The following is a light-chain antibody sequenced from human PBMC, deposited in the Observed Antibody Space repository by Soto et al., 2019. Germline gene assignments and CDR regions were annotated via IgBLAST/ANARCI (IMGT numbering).Light chain of an antibody. V-gene: IGKV3-11*01. CDR3: QQRANWPPIT. Sequence: EIVFTLSPPTLSLSPGERANLSLRASQNISNYLAWYQQKPGQAPRLLIYDASNRATGIPARFSGSGSGTDFNLTISSLESEDFAVYYCQQRANWPPITFGQGTRLEI. J-gene: IGKJ5*01. CDR2: DAS. CDR1: QNISNY.